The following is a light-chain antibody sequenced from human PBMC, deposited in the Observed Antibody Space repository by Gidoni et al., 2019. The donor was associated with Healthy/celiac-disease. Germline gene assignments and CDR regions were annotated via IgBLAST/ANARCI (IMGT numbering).Light chain of an antibody. J-gene: IGLJ3*02. Sequence: QSALTQPASVSGSPGQSITISCTGTSSDVGGYNYVSWYQQHPGKAPKLMIYDVSNRPSGFSHRFSGSKSGNTASLTISGLQAEDEADYYCSSYTSSITRVFGGGTKLTVL. CDR3: SSYTSSITRV. CDR1: SSDVGGYNY. CDR2: DVS. V-gene: IGLV2-14*01.